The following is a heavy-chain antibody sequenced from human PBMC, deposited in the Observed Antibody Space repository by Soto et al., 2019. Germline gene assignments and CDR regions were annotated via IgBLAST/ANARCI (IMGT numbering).Heavy chain of an antibody. CDR3: ARAEQMEGLLEIDY. CDR1: GYTFTSYD. D-gene: IGHD3-3*01. CDR2: MNPNSGNT. J-gene: IGHJ4*02. Sequence: ASVKVSCKASGYTFTSYDINWVRQATGQGLEWMGWMNPNSGNTGYAQKFQGRVTMTRNTSISTAYMELSSLRSEDTAVYYCARAEQMEGLLEIDYWGQGTLVTVSS. V-gene: IGHV1-8*01.